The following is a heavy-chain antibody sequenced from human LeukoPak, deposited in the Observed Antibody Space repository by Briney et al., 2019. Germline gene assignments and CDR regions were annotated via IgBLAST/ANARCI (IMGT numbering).Heavy chain of an antibody. Sequence: GGSLRLSCAASGITFSSYGMHWVRQAPGKGLEWVAVIWYDGSNKYYADSVKGRFTISRDNSKNTLYLQMNSLRAEDTAVYYCARGGYNWNYNANWFDPWGQGTLVTVSS. V-gene: IGHV3-33*01. CDR1: GITFSSYG. D-gene: IGHD1-7*01. CDR2: IWYDGSNK. CDR3: ARGGYNWNYNANWFDP. J-gene: IGHJ5*02.